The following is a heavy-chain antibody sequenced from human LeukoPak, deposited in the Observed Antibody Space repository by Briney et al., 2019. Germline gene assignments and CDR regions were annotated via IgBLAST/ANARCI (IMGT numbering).Heavy chain of an antibody. J-gene: IGHJ5*01. CDR3: AREITVSLGNNWFDS. D-gene: IGHD2-8*01. CDR2: IHAGNGDT. V-gene: IGHV1-3*01. CDR1: GFTFTNYA. Sequence: ASVTVSCKTSGFTFTNYAMHWVRQAPGQSLEWMGWIHAGNGDTKSSQKFQGRVTITRDTSATTTYMELSSLRSADTAVYYCAREITVSLGNNWFDSWGQGTLVTVSS.